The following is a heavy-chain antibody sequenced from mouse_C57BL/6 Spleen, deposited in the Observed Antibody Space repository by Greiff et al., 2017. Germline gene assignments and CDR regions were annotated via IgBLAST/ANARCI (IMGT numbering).Heavy chain of an antibody. V-gene: IGHV6-6*01. CDR2: IRNKANNHAT. Sequence: EVQLVESGGGLVQPGGSMKLSCAASGFTFSDAWMAWVRQSPEKGLEWVAEIRNKANNHATYYAESVKGRFTISRDDSKSSVYLQMNSLRAEDTGIYYCTRIYYEYGDWYFDVWGTGTTVTVSS. CDR1: GFTFSDAW. CDR3: TRIYYEYGDWYFDV. J-gene: IGHJ1*03. D-gene: IGHD2-4*01.